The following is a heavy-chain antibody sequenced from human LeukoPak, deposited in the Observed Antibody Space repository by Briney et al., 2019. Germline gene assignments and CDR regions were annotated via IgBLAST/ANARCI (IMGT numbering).Heavy chain of an antibody. Sequence: GGALRLSCAASGFTFSAYSMHWIRQAPGKGLEWLSFICCGSEDTLYADSVMGRFTIFRDNAKKSLYLQMNSLIAEDMAVYYCARGGYYGSGSYLWSWFDPWGQGTLVTVSS. CDR2: ICCGSEDT. CDR1: GFTFSAYS. J-gene: IGHJ5*02. D-gene: IGHD3-10*01. V-gene: IGHV3-11*06. CDR3: ARGGYYGSGSYLWSWFDP.